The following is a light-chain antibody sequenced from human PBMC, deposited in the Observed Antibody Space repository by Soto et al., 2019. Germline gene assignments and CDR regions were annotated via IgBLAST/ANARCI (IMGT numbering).Light chain of an antibody. J-gene: IGLJ2*01. CDR2: EVS. CDR1: NSDIGAYVF. Sequence: QSALTQPASVSGSPGQSITISCTGTNSDIGAYVFVSWYQQHPGKAPKLIIYEVSNRPSGVSNRFSGSKSGYTAFLTISGLQAEDESHYYCSAFTTDSTVIFGGGTKLTVL. CDR3: SAFTTDSTVI. V-gene: IGLV2-14*01.